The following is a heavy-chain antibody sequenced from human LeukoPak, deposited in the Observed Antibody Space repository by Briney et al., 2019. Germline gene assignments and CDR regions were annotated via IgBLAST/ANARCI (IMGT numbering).Heavy chain of an antibody. CDR1: GDRVSSSSAT. D-gene: IGHD6-13*01. CDR2: TYYRSKWYD. V-gene: IGHV6-1*01. CDR3: ARGSKGSSPYWYFDL. Sequence: SQTLSLTCAISGDRVSSSSATWNWIRQSPSRGLEWLGRTYYRSKWYDDYAVSVKSRITISPDTSKNHFSLQLNSVTPEDTAVYYCARGSKGSSPYWYFDLWGRGTLVTVSS. J-gene: IGHJ2*01.